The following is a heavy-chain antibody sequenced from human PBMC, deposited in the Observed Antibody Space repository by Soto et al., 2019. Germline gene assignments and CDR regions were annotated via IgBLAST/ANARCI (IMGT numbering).Heavy chain of an antibody. J-gene: IGHJ4*02. CDR1: GGSISSGGYS. D-gene: IGHD1-20*01. V-gene: IGHV4-30-2*01. Sequence: QLQLQESASGLVKPSQTLSLTCAVSGGSISSGGYSWSWIRQPPGKGLEWVGNIYHSGSTYYTPSLKSRVTISVDRSKNQFSRKRSSVTAADTAVYYCASSHAGAHITAAVHWGQGTLVTVSS. CDR2: IYHSGST. CDR3: ASSHAGAHITAAVH.